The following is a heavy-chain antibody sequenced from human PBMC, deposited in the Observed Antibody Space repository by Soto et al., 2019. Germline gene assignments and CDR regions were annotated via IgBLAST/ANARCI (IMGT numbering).Heavy chain of an antibody. Sequence: SETLSLTCTVSGGSVSSGSYYWSWIRQPPGKGLEWIGYIYYSGSTNYNPSLKSRVTISVDTSKNQFSLRLSSVTAADTAVYYCASLLVSYDSSGYYYYTEYFQHWGQGTLVTVSS. CDR2: IYYSGST. J-gene: IGHJ1*01. CDR3: ASLLVSYDSSGYYYYTEYFQH. D-gene: IGHD3-22*01. CDR1: GGSVSSGSYY. V-gene: IGHV4-61*01.